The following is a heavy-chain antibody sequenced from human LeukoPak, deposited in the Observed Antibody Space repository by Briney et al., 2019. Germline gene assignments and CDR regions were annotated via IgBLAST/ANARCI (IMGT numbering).Heavy chain of an antibody. J-gene: IGHJ4*02. V-gene: IGHV3-23*01. Sequence: GGSLRLSCAASGFTFSTYVMSWVRQAPGKGLEWVSAISGSGGSKYYADSVKGRFTISRDNSKNTLYQQMNSLGADDTAVYYCAKGNWRYFDYWGQGTLVSVSS. CDR1: GFTFSTYV. D-gene: IGHD1-1*01. CDR3: AKGNWRYFDY. CDR2: ISGSGGSK.